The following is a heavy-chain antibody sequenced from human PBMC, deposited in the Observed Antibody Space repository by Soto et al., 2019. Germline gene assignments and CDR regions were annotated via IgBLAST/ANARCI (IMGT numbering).Heavy chain of an antibody. CDR2: IIPIFGTA. Sequence: QVQLVQSGAEVKKPGSSVKVSCKACGGTFSSYAISWVRQAPGQGLEWMGGIIPIFGTANYTQKFQGRVTITADESTSTAYMELSSLRSEDTAVYYCANGREYRIQLWLRTPRYYYGMDVWGQGTTVTVSS. CDR1: GGTFSSYA. V-gene: IGHV1-69*01. J-gene: IGHJ6*02. CDR3: ANGREYRIQLWLRTPRYYYGMDV. D-gene: IGHD5-18*01.